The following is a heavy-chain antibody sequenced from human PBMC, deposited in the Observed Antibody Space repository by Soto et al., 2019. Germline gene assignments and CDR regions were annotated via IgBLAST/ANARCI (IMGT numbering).Heavy chain of an antibody. V-gene: IGHV5-51*01. D-gene: IGHD2-2*03. CDR3: ARIIGYCRNNDCSWTFDI. CDR2: FYPGDSTS. Sequence: GASLKISCQTSGYSFISYWVAWVRQKPGKGLEWMGTFYPGDSTSTYSPSFQGQVTISVDKSISTAYLHLSSLKASDTAMYYCARIIGYCRNNDCSWTFDIWGQGTTVTVSS. J-gene: IGHJ3*02. CDR1: GYSFISYW.